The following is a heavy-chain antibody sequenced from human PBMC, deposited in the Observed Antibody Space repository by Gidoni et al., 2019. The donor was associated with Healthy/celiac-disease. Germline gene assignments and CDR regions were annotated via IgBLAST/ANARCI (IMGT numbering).Heavy chain of an antibody. CDR1: CGSFSGYY. J-gene: IGHJ4*02. V-gene: IGHV4-34*01. CDR2: INHSGST. D-gene: IGHD3-3*01. Sequence: QVQLPQWGAGLFKPSETLSLTCPVYCGSFSGYYWSWIRQPPGKGLEWIGEINHSGSTNYNPSLKSRVTISVDTSKNQFSLKLSSVTAADTAVYYCARTVYDFWSGYYRHWGQGTLVTVSS. CDR3: ARTVYDFWSGYYRH.